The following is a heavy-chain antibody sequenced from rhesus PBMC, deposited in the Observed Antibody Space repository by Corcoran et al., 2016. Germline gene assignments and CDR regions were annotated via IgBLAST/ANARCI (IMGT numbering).Heavy chain of an antibody. CDR1: GYSFTSYS. D-gene: IGHD2-21*01. Sequence: QVQLVQSGAEVKKPGASVKLSCKASGYSFTSYSLNWVRQAPGQGLERMGWINPSNGNTGYAQKFQGRVTMTRDTSTTTSYMELSSLRSEDTAVYYCARRNTDYFDYWGQGVLVTVSS. V-gene: IGHV1-200*01. CDR2: INPSNGNT. CDR3: ARRNTDYFDY. J-gene: IGHJ4*01.